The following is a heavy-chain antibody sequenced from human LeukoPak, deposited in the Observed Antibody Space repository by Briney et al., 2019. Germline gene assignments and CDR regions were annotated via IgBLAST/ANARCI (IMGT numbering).Heavy chain of an antibody. CDR1: GGSISSGDYY. CDR3: ARPYYYDSRLDP. Sequence: SQTLSLTCAVSGGSISSGDYYWSWIRQPPGKGLEWIAYMYYSGSTYYNPSLKSRVTMSADTSKNQLSLKLSSVTAADTAVYYCARPYYYDSRLDPWGQGILVTVSS. CDR2: MYYSGST. J-gene: IGHJ5*02. V-gene: IGHV4-30-4*01. D-gene: IGHD3-22*01.